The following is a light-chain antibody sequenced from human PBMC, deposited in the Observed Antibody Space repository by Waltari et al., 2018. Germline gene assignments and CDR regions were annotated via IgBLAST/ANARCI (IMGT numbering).Light chain of an antibody. V-gene: IGKV1-6*01. CDR3: LQHSNYPWT. CDR1: QDIRDD. CDR2: GAS. Sequence: AVQMTQSPSSLSASVGDRISITCRASQDIRDDLGWYQHKSGTAPKLLIFGASTLQRVVPSRFSGSGSGTGFTLTISNLQPADSATYYCLQHSNYPWTFGQGTKVEI. J-gene: IGKJ1*01.